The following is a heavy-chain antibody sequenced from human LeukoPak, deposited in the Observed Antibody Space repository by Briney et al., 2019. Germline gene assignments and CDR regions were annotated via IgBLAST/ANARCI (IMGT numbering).Heavy chain of an antibody. V-gene: IGHV3-48*01. CDR2: ISSSSSSI. D-gene: IGHD1-14*01. CDR3: ARVYRRYFDY. Sequence: GGSLRLSCAASGFIFSSYSMNWVRQAPGKGLEWVSYISSSSSSIYYADAEKGRFTISRDNAKNSLYLQMNSLRAEDTAVYYCARVYRRYFDYWGQGTLVTVSS. J-gene: IGHJ4*02. CDR1: GFIFSSYS.